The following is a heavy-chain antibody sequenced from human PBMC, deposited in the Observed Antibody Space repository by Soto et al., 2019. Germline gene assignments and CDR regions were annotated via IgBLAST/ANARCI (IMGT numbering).Heavy chain of an antibody. CDR2: INPSGGST. CDR3: AREMYTSRGSPFDY. J-gene: IGHJ4*02. V-gene: IGHV1-46*01. Sequence: RASVKVSCKASGYPFSSYYVHWVRQAPGQGLEWMGFINPSGGSTSYAQKFQGRVTMTRDTSTSTVYMEVSSLRSEDTAVYYCAREMYTSRGSPFDYWGQRTLVTVSS. CDR1: GYPFSSYY. D-gene: IGHD6-13*01.